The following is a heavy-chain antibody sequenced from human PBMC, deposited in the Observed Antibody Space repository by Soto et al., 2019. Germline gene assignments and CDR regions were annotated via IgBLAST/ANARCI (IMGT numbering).Heavy chain of an antibody. CDR3: EREVEGGYSPGDF. J-gene: IGHJ4*02. CDR1: GYRFTDHG. V-gene: IGHV1-18*01. Sequence: QVQLVQSGPEVKKPGASVTVSCKTSGYRFTDHGIDWVRQAPGQGLEWVGWVSAYNGNTNYAYNLKDRVIITTDASTSTAYMELGGLISDDAAVYYCEREVEGGYSPGDFWGQGTPVTVSS. CDR2: VSAYNGNT. D-gene: IGHD3-10*01.